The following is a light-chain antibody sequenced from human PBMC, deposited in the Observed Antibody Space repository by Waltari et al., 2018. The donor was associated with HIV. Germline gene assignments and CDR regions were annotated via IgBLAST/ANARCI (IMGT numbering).Light chain of an antibody. CDR1: RDISNW. V-gene: IGKV1-5*03. Sequence: QMTQVPFNLAGSVGEKVNITCRASRDISNWLAWYQQKPGKAPKLLIYKASTLESGVPSRFSGSGSGTEFTLTINSLQPDDFASYSCQQYKGYPWTFGQGTKVEIK. J-gene: IGKJ1*01. CDR3: QQYKGYPWT. CDR2: KAS.